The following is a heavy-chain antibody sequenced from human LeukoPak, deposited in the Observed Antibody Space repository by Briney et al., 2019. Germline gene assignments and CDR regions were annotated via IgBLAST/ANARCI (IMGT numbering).Heavy chain of an antibody. J-gene: IGHJ4*02. CDR3: AKEGRLTVAAVVVENYFDY. CDR1: GFTFSRSA. CDR2: MSGSGGHT. V-gene: IGHV3-23*01. Sequence: GGSLRLSCVGSGFTFSRSAMSWVRLAPGKGLEWVSGMSGSGGHTYYTDSVKGRFTISRDNSGTTVSLQMNSLTTDDTAVYFCAKEGRLTVAAVVVENYFDYWGQGTPVIVSA. D-gene: IGHD3-22*01.